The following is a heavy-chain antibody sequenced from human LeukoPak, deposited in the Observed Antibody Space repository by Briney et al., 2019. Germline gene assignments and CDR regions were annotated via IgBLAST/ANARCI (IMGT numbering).Heavy chain of an antibody. D-gene: IGHD3-10*01. CDR3: ARKVPGTLDL. V-gene: IGHV4-34*01. CDR2: INEIGGT. J-gene: IGHJ2*01. Sequence: PSETLSLTCNVSGGSINSHYWHWIRQPPGKGLEWIGEINEIGGTNYSPSLKSRVTISLDTSKNQFSLTLNSVTAADTAVYYCARKVPGTLDLWGRGTLVTVSS. CDR1: GGSINSHY.